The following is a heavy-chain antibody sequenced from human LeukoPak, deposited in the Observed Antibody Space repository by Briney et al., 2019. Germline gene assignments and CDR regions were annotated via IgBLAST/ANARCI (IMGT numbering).Heavy chain of an antibody. D-gene: IGHD6-19*01. Sequence: SETLSLTCTVSGGSISNNYWSWIRQSPGKGLEWIGYIHYSGNTDYNPSLKSRVSISLDTSKNQFSLRLSSVTAADTAVYYCARGGWSKDFWGRGTLVTVSS. CDR3: ARGGWSKDF. CDR1: GGSISNNY. J-gene: IGHJ4*02. V-gene: IGHV4-59*08. CDR2: IHYSGNT.